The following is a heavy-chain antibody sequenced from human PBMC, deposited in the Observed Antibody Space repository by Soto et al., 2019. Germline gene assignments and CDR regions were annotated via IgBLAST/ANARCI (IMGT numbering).Heavy chain of an antibody. D-gene: IGHD4-17*01. J-gene: IGHJ4*02. Sequence: QLQLQESGPGLVKPSETLSLTCTVSGGSISSSSYYWGWSRQPPGKGLEWIGSIYYSGSTYYNPSLKSRVTISVDTSKNQFSLKLSSVTAADTAVYFCARSYGDFDYWGQGTLVTVSS. CDR3: ARSYGDFDY. V-gene: IGHV4-39*01. CDR1: GGSISSSSYY. CDR2: IYYSGST.